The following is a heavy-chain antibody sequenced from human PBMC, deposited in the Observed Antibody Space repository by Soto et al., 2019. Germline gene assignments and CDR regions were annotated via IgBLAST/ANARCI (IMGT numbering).Heavy chain of an antibody. V-gene: IGHV3-30-3*01. CDR3: ARVSKIRRDGYKNGAFDI. Sequence: PGGSLRLSCAASGFTFSSYAMHWVRQAPGKGLEWVAVISYDGSNKYYADSVKGRFTISRDNSKNTLYLQMDSLRAEDTAVYYCARVSKIRRDGYKNGAFDIWRQGTMVTVSS. CDR1: GFTFSSYA. J-gene: IGHJ3*02. D-gene: IGHD5-12*01. CDR2: ISYDGSNK.